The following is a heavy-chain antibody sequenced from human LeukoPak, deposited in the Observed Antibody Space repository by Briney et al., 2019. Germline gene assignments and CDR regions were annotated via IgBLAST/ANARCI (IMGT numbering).Heavy chain of an antibody. CDR3: AKVDTAMGGYFDY. CDR2: ITYNGGDT. D-gene: IGHD5-18*01. Sequence: GGSLRLSCAASGFTFSGYGMSWVRQAPGKGLEWVSSITYNGGDTYYADSVKGRFTISRDSSKNTLYLQMNSLRAEDTAVYYCAKVDTAMGGYFDYWGQGTLVTVSS. CDR1: GFTFSGYG. J-gene: IGHJ4*02. V-gene: IGHV3-23*01.